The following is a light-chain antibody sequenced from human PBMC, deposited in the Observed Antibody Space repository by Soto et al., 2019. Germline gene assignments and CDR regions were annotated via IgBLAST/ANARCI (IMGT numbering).Light chain of an antibody. J-gene: IGKJ2*01. CDR1: QRVTNNY. V-gene: IGKV3-20*01. CDR3: QQYGSSPRT. Sequence: EIVLTQSPGTLSLSPGARAALSCRASQRVTNNYLAWYQHKPGQAPRLLIYGASSRATGIPDRFSGSGSGTDFTLTIRRLEPEDFAVYYCQQYGSSPRTFGQGTKLEIK. CDR2: GAS.